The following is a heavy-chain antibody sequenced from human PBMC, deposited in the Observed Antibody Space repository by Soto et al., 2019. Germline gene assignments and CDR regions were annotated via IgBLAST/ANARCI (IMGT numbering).Heavy chain of an antibody. J-gene: IGHJ4*02. CDR1: GGTFSSNA. V-gene: IGHV1-69*06. Sequence: QVQLVQSGAEVKKPGSSVKVSCKASGGTFSSNAISWVRQAPGQGLEWMGGIIPIYASPNYAQNFQGRVTVTADKATSTAYLELSRLKFADSAIYYCAVAVTGSWSPLAHWGQGTLVIVSS. CDR2: IIPIYASP. D-gene: IGHD6-19*01. CDR3: AVAVTGSWSPLAH.